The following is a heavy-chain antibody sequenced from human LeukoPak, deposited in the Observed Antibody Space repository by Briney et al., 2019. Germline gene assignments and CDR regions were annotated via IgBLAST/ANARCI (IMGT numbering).Heavy chain of an antibody. CDR1: GFTFSSYP. Sequence: GGSLRLSCAASGFTFSSYPMSWVRQAPGKGLEWVSAISGSGGNTYYADSVKGRFTISRDNSKNTLYLQMNSLRAEDTAVYYCAKDGVVVPAAEFDYWGQGTLVTVSS. J-gene: IGHJ4*02. D-gene: IGHD2-2*01. CDR3: AKDGVVVPAAEFDY. CDR2: ISGSGGNT. V-gene: IGHV3-23*01.